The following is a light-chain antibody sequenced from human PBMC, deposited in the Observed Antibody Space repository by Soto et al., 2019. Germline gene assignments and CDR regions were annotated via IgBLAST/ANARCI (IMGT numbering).Light chain of an antibody. Sequence: QSALTQHASVSGSPGQSITISCTGTSSDIGGYNYVSWYQHHPGKAPKLIIYDVSNRPSGVSSRFSGSKSGNTASLTISGLQAEDEADYYCASYTSRSPVVFGGGTKVTVL. J-gene: IGLJ2*01. CDR3: ASYTSRSPVV. V-gene: IGLV2-14*03. CDR2: DVS. CDR1: SSDIGGYNY.